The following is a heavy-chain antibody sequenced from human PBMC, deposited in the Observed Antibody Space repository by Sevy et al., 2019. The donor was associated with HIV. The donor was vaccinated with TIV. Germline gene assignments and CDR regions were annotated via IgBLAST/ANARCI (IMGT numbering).Heavy chain of an antibody. Sequence: SETLSLTCAVSGGSISSSNWWSWVRQPPGKGLEWIGEIYHSGSTNDNPSLKSRVTISVDKSKNQFSLKLSSVTAADTAVYYCARALNYDILTGDWDAFDIWGQGTMVTVSS. CDR2: IYHSGST. CDR1: GGSISSSNW. D-gene: IGHD3-9*01. CDR3: ARALNYDILTGDWDAFDI. J-gene: IGHJ3*02. V-gene: IGHV4-4*02.